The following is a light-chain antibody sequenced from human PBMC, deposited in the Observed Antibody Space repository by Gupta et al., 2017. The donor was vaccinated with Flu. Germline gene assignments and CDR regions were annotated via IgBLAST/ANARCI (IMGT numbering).Light chain of an antibody. CDR3: QKDNSAPFT. Sequence: SGGDRVTITCRASQGISNYLAWYQQQPGKVPKLLIYAASTLQSGVPSRFSGSGSGTDFTLTISSLQPEDVATYYCQKDNSAPFTFGPGTKVDIK. J-gene: IGKJ3*01. CDR1: QGISNY. V-gene: IGKV1-27*01. CDR2: AAS.